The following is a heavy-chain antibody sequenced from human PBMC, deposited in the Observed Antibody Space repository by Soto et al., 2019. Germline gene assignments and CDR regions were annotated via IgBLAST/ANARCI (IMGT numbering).Heavy chain of an antibody. CDR3: ARDRGVAPPVAGNTHYYYYMDV. D-gene: IGHD6-19*01. V-gene: IGHV1-69*13. Sequence: ASVKVSCKASGGTFSSYAISWVRQAPGQGLEWMGGIISIFGTANYAQKFQGRVTITADESTSTAYLELRSLRSEDTAVYYCARDRGVAPPVAGNTHYYYYMDVWGKGTTVTVSS. CDR2: IISIFGTA. CDR1: GGTFSSYA. J-gene: IGHJ6*03.